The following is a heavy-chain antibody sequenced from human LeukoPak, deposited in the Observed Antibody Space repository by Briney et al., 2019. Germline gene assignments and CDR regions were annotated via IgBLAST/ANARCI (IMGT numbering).Heavy chain of an antibody. J-gene: IGHJ3*02. Sequence: SETLSPTCTVYGGSISSYYWSWIRQPPGKGLEWIGYIYDSGSTYYNPSLRSRITISVDTSEKRLSLKLSSVTATDTAVYYCARDCSGGSCYGAFDIWGQGTMVTVSS. CDR2: IYDSGST. CDR3: ARDCSGGSCYGAFDI. CDR1: GGSISSYY. V-gene: IGHV4-59*12. D-gene: IGHD2-15*01.